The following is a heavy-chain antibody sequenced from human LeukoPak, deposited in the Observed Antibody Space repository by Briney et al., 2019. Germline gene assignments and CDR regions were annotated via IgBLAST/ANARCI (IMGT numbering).Heavy chain of an antibody. V-gene: IGHV4-34*01. Sequence: SETLSLTCTVSGGSISSYYWSWIRQPPGKGLEWLGEINHSGSTNYNPSLKSRVTISVDTSKNQFSLKLSSVTAADTAVYYCARRVRYCSSTSCYNLDYWGQGTLVTVSS. CDR2: INHSGST. CDR1: GGSISSYY. CDR3: ARRVRYCSSTSCYNLDY. J-gene: IGHJ4*02. D-gene: IGHD2-2*02.